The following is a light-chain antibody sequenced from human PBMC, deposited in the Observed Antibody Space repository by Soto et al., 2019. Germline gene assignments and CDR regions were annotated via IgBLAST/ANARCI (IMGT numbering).Light chain of an antibody. CDR1: QSINIW. CDR3: QQYGSSRFS. CDR2: DAS. V-gene: IGKV1-5*01. Sequence: DIQMNHSPSTLSAPVSDGVTITCRASQSINIWLAWYQQKPGKAPKLLIYDASSLQSGVPSRFRGSTSGTDFTLTISGLEPEDFAVYYCQQYGSSRFSFGGGSKVDIK. J-gene: IGKJ4*01.